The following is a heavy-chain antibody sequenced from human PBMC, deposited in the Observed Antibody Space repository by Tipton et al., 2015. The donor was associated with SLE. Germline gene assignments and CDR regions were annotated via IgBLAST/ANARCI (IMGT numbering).Heavy chain of an antibody. V-gene: IGHV4-59*08. CDR1: GGSIDTYF. CDR2: IYYHGRT. J-gene: IGHJ4*02. Sequence: LRLSCTVSGGSIDTYFWSWIRQPPGKGLEWIGYIYYHGRTSYNPSLESRVTMSVDMSKNQFSLNLNSVTAADTAVYYCALGIISYCSGGSCYSDWGQGTLVTVSS. CDR3: ALGIISYCSGGSCYSD. D-gene: IGHD2-15*01.